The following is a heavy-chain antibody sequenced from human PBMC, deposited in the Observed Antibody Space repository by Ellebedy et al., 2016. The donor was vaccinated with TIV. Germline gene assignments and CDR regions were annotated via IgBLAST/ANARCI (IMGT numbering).Heavy chain of an antibody. J-gene: IGHJ4*02. CDR3: AREPRYCSGGSCYSFDY. V-gene: IGHV3-11*01. CDR1: GFTFSDYY. Sequence: GESLKISCAASGFTFSDYYMSWIRQAPGKGLEWVSYISSSGSTIYYADSVKGRFTISRDNAKNSLYLQMNSLRAEDTAVYYCAREPRYCSGGSCYSFDYWGQGTLVTVSS. CDR2: ISSSGSTI. D-gene: IGHD2-15*01.